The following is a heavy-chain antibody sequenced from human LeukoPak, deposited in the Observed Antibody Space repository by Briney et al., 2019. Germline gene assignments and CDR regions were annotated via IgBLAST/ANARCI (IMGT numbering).Heavy chain of an antibody. CDR1: GFTFSDYY. Sequence: PGGSLRLSCAASGFTFSDYYMSWIRQAPGKGLEWVSYISSSGSTIYYADSVKGRFTISRDNAKNSLYLQMNSLRAEDTAVYYCARDRFPELLWFGDDGGEFGYWGQGTLVTVSS. V-gene: IGHV3-11*01. CDR3: ARDRFPELLWFGDDGGEFGY. CDR2: ISSSGSTI. J-gene: IGHJ4*02. D-gene: IGHD3-10*01.